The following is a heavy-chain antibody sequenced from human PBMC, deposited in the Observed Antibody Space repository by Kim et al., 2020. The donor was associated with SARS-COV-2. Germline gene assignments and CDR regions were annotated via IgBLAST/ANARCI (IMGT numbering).Heavy chain of an antibody. CDR1: GFTFSSYA. V-gene: IGHV3-23*01. J-gene: IGHJ4*02. CDR2: ISGSGGST. D-gene: IGHD3-9*01. Sequence: GGSLRLSCAASGFTFSSYAMSWVRQAPGKGLEWVSAISGSGGSTYYADSVKGRFTISRDNSKNTLYLQMNSLRAEDTAVYYCAITSPYYDILSPFDYWGQGTLVTVSS. CDR3: AITSPYYDILSPFDY.